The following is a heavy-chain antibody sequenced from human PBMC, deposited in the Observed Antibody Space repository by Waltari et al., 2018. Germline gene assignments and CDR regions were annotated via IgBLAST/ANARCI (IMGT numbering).Heavy chain of an antibody. J-gene: IGHJ3*02. V-gene: IGHV4-34*01. CDR2: IKHSGST. D-gene: IGHD2-15*01. Sequence: QVQLQQWGAGLLKPSETLSLTCAVYGGSFSGYYWSWIRQPPGKGLEWIGEIKHSGSTNYNPSLKSRVTISVDTSKNQFSLKLSSVTAADTAVYYCARGCDIVVVVAAEDAFDIWGQGTMVTVSS. CDR1: GGSFSGYY. CDR3: ARGCDIVVVVAAEDAFDI.